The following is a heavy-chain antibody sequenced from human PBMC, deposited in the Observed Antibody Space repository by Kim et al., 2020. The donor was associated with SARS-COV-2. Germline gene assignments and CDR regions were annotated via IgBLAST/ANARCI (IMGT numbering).Heavy chain of an antibody. D-gene: IGHD1-26*01. J-gene: IGHJ3*02. CDR2: INPNSGGT. CDR1: GYTFTGYY. V-gene: IGHV1-2*02. Sequence: ASVKVSCKASGYTFTGYYMHWVRQAPGQGLEWMGWINPNSGGTNYAQKFQGRVTMTRDTSISTAYMELSRLRSDDTAVYYCARGLPASWLGATAPGRGDALDIWGQGTMVTVSS. CDR3: ARGLPASWLGATAPGRGDALDI.